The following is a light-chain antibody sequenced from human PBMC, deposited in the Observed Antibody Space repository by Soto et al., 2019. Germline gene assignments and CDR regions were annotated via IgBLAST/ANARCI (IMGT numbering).Light chain of an antibody. J-gene: IGLJ3*02. Sequence: QAVVTQPPSASGTPGQTVAISCSGSNSNIGSNTVNWYQLFPGTAPKLLIYDNNQRPSGVPDRFSGSKSDTSASLAISGLLSEDESDYYCAAWDDSLNGWVFGGGTKVTVL. CDR1: NSNIGSNT. CDR3: AAWDDSLNGWV. V-gene: IGLV1-44*01. CDR2: DNN.